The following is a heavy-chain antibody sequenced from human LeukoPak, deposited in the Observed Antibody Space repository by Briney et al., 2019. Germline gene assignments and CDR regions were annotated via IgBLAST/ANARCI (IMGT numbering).Heavy chain of an antibody. CDR2: KYTTGSS. D-gene: IGHD2-2*01. CDR1: GGSLNNYY. J-gene: IGHJ6*02. CDR3: ARARPPAGPQYYYGMDV. Sequence: SETLSLTCTVSGGSLNNYYWSWVRQPPGEGLEWIGYKYTTGSSNYSPSLMGRVTISEDMAQNQISLRLTSVTAADTAVYHCARARPPAGPQYYYGMDVWSQGTPVTVSS. V-gene: IGHV4-59*13.